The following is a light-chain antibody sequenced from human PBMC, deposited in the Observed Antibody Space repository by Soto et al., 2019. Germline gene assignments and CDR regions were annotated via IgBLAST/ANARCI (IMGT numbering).Light chain of an antibody. V-gene: IGKV1-16*01. CDR1: QAIRND. CDR2: AAS. CDR3: QRLNTYPLT. J-gene: IGKJ4*01. Sequence: DIQMTQSPSSVSASVGDRVTITCRASQAIRNDLAWFQQKPGKAPKSLIYAASNLQSGVPSRFSGSGSGTDFTLTISSLQPEDFATYYCQRLNTYPLTFGGGTKV.